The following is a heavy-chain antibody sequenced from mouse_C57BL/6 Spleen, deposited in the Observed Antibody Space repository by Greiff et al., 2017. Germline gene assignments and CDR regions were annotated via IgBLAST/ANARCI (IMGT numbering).Heavy chain of an antibody. CDR2: IDPSDSYT. CDR1: GYTFTSYW. J-gene: IGHJ2*01. V-gene: IGHV1-69*01. Sequence: QVQLQQPGAELVMPGASVKLSCKAFGYTFTSYWMHWVKQRPGQGLEWIGEIDPSDSYTNYNQKFKGKSTLTVDKSSSTAYMQLSSLTSEDSAVYYCARNGNYGGNYFDYWGQGTTLTVSS. D-gene: IGHD2-1*01. CDR3: ARNGNYGGNYFDY.